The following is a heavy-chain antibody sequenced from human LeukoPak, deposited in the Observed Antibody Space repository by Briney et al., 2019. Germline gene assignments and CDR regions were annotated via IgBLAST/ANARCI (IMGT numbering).Heavy chain of an antibody. V-gene: IGHV4-30-2*01. CDR1: GGSISSGGYS. Sequence: SETLSLTCAVSGGSISSGGYSWSWIRQPPGKGLEWIGYIYHSGSTNYNPSLKSRVTISVDTSKNQFSLKLSSVTAADTAVYYCAREGYYYDSSGYPYNWFDPWGQGTLVTVSS. CDR3: AREGYYYDSSGYPYNWFDP. CDR2: IYHSGST. J-gene: IGHJ5*02. D-gene: IGHD3-22*01.